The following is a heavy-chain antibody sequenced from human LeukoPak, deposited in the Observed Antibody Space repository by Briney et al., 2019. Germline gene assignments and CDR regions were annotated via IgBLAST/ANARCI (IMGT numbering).Heavy chain of an antibody. Sequence: GGSLRLSCAASGFTFRNYGMNWVRQAPGKGLEWVSAFSASGSTYYADSVKGRFAVSRDNSENMLYLQMNSLRAEDTAVYYCAKQGVTIFGVVPEIGIWFDPWGQGTLVTVSS. D-gene: IGHD3-3*01. CDR2: FSASGST. J-gene: IGHJ5*02. CDR3: AKQGVTIFGVVPEIGIWFDP. V-gene: IGHV3-23*01. CDR1: GFTFRNYG.